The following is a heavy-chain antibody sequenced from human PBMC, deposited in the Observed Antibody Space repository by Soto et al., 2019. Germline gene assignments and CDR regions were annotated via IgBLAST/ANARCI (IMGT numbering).Heavy chain of an antibody. CDR1: GYAFTSDY. CDR3: ARDGRVPMIAHYGMDV. V-gene: IGHV1-46*01. J-gene: IGHJ6*02. CDR2: INPSGGST. D-gene: IGHD3-22*01. Sequence: ASVNGSCKXSGYAFTSDYMHWVRQAPGQGLEWMGIINPSGGSTSYAQKFQGRVTMTRDTSTSTVYMELSSLRSEDTAVYYCARDGRVPMIAHYGMDVWGQGTTVTVSS.